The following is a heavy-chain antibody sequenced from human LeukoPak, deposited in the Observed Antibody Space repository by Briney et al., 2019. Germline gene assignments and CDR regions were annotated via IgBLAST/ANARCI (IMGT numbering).Heavy chain of an antibody. CDR3: ARVSFCPRCHFDY. D-gene: IGHD2/OR15-2a*01. J-gene: IGHJ4*02. Sequence: GGSLRLSCAASGFTFTNYYMTWVRQAPGKGLEWVAHISQDGSETDYVDSVRGRFTISRDNADNTLYLQLNSLRAEDTAVYYCARVSFCPRCHFDYWGQGTLVTVSS. V-gene: IGHV3-7*02. CDR2: ISQDGSET. CDR1: GFTFTNYY.